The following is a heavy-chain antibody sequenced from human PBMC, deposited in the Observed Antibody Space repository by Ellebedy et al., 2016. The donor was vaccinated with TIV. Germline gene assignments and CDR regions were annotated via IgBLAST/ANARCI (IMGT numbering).Heavy chain of an antibody. CDR3: ARSPTIFGVIKSFDY. Sequence: GESLKISCAASGFPFNSHSINWVRQAPGKGLEWLSYISTSSSTIYYADSVKGRFTISRDNAKNSLYLQMNSLRDEDTAVYYCARSPTIFGVIKSFDYWGQGTLVTVSS. V-gene: IGHV3-48*02. CDR1: GFPFNSHS. CDR2: ISTSSSTI. D-gene: IGHD3-3*01. J-gene: IGHJ4*02.